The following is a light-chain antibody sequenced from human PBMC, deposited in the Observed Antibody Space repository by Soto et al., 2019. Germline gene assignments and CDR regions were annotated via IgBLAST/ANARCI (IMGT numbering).Light chain of an antibody. J-gene: IGKJ1*01. Sequence: IVLTQSPGTPSLSPGERATVSCRASQSFTSGYLAWYQQRPGQAPRLLIYGASRRATGVPDRFSGSESETDFTLTISGLEPEDFAVYYCQQYDTSPRTFGQGTKVDIK. CDR3: QQYDTSPRT. CDR2: GAS. CDR1: QSFTSGY. V-gene: IGKV3-20*01.